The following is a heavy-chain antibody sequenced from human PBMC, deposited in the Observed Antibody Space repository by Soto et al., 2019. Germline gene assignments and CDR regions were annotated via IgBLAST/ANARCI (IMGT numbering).Heavy chain of an antibody. Sequence: QVQLQESGPGLVKPSETLSLTCTVSGGSISSYYWSWIRQPPGKGLEWIGYIYSSGSTNYNPSLKSRVTISVDTSKNQFSLKLSSVTAADTAVYYCARANTVVTPGGMDVWGQGTTVTVSS. CDR3: ARANTVVTPGGMDV. CDR2: IYSSGST. CDR1: GGSISSYY. J-gene: IGHJ6*02. D-gene: IGHD2-15*01. V-gene: IGHV4-59*01.